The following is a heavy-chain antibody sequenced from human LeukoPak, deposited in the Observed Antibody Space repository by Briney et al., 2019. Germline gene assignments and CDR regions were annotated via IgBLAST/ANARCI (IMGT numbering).Heavy chain of an antibody. Sequence: GASVKVSCKASGYTFTNYAMNWVRQAPGQGLEWMGWINPNSGGTNYAQKFQGRVTMTRDTSISTAYMELSRLRSDDTAVYYCAREFYYGSGSYWNWFDPWGQGTLVTVSS. CDR3: AREFYYGSGSYWNWFDP. CDR1: GYTFTNYA. D-gene: IGHD3-10*01. J-gene: IGHJ5*02. CDR2: INPNSGGT. V-gene: IGHV1-2*02.